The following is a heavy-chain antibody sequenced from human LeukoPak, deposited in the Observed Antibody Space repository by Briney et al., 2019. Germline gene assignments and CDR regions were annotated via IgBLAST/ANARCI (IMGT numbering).Heavy chain of an antibody. D-gene: IGHD3-10*01. J-gene: IGHJ5*02. V-gene: IGHV6-1*01. CDR2: TQCRSRWYN. CDR1: GDSVSSDSAA. Sequence: SQTLSLTCAISGDSVSSDSAAWNWIRLSPSRGLEWLGRTQCRSRWYNDYAVSVKSRIIINPDTSKNQFSLQLKSVTPDDTAVYYCARITSSGSHDHWGQGTLVTVSS. CDR3: ARITSSGSHDH.